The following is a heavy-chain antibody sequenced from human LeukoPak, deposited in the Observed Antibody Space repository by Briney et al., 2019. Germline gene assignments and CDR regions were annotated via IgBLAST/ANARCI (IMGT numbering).Heavy chain of an antibody. CDR3: ARERFRGGEGAFDI. D-gene: IGHD3-16*01. CDR1: GFTFSSYA. Sequence: GGSLRLSCAASGFTFSSYAMSWVRQAPGKGLEWVSGTSASGGSTYYADSVKGRFTISRDNSKNTLYLQMNSLRAEDTAVYYCARERFRGGEGAFDIWGQGTMVTVSS. V-gene: IGHV3-23*01. CDR2: TSASGGST. J-gene: IGHJ3*02.